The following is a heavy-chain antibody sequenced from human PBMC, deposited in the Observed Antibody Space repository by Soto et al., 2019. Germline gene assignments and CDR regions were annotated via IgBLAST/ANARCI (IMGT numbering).Heavy chain of an antibody. D-gene: IGHD6-6*01. Sequence: PGGSLRLSCAASGFTFSDYYMSWIRQAPGKGLEWVSYIIISGSTIYYADSVKGRFTISRDNAKNSLYLQMNSLRAEDTAVYYCARGRSSSVYFDYWGQGTLVTVSS. CDR1: GFTFSDYY. CDR3: ARGRSSSVYFDY. J-gene: IGHJ4*02. V-gene: IGHV3-11*01. CDR2: IIISGSTI.